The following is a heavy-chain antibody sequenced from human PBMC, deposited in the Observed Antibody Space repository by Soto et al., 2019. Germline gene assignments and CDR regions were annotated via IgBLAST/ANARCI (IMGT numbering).Heavy chain of an antibody. CDR3: VRHDFWRGTFDP. V-gene: IGHV1-2*04. CDR2: INPNSGDT. J-gene: IGHJ5*02. Sequence: ASVKVSCKASGYTFNDYYINWVRQAPGRGLEWIGWINPNSGDTKYGQKFQGWVTMTRDTSISTAYMELNRLKSDDTAFYFCVRHDFWRGTFDPWGQGTLVTVS. CDR1: GYTFNDYY. D-gene: IGHD3-3*01.